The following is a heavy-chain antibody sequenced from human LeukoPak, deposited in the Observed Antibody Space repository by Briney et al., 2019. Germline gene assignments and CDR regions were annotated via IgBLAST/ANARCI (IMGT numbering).Heavy chain of an antibody. J-gene: IGHJ5*02. CDR3: ARGKRAAAGPNPDWFDP. CDR1: GYTFTGYY. D-gene: IGHD6-13*01. V-gene: IGHV1-2*02. CDR2: INPNSGGT. Sequence: ASVKVSCKASGYTFTGYYMHWVRQAPGQGLEWMGWINPNSGGTNYAQKFQGRVTMTRDTSISTAYMELSRLRSDDTAVYYCARGKRAAAGPNPDWFDPWGQGTLVTVSS.